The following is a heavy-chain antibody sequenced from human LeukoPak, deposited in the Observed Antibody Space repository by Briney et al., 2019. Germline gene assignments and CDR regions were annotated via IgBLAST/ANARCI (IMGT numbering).Heavy chain of an antibody. J-gene: IGHJ4*02. CDR1: GGTFSSYA. CDR2: IIPIFGTA. D-gene: IGHD2-2*01. V-gene: IGHV1-69*01. CDR3: ARDCSSTSCYEY. Sequence: GASAKVSCKASGGTFSSYAISWVRQAPGQGLEWMGGIIPIFGTANHAQRFQGRVTITADESTSTAYMELSSLRSEDTAVYYCARDCSSTSCYEYWGQGTLVTVSS.